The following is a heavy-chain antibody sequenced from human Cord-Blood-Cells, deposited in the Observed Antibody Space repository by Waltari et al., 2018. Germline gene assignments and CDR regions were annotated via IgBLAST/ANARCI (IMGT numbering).Heavy chain of an antibody. CDR3: ARSRHPYCGGDCYWYFDL. CDR1: EATFSTHA. V-gene: IGHV1-69*01. D-gene: IGHD2-21*01. Sequence: VQREPSGASVRTPASYVTVSCKESEATFSTHAISWIRQAPGQGLGWMEGIIPIFGTANYAKKFQGRVTITADESPSTAYMELSRLRSEDTAVYYCARSRHPYCGGDCYWYFDLWGRGTLVTVSS. J-gene: IGHJ2*01. CDR2: IIPIFGTA.